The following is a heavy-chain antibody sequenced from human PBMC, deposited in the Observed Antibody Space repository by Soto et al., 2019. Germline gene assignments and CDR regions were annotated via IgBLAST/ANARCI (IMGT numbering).Heavy chain of an antibody. V-gene: IGHV4-4*02. CDR3: ARSDYGDPGNFDY. D-gene: IGHD4-17*01. J-gene: IGHJ4*02. Sequence: QVQLQESGPGLVKPSGTLSLTCVVSGGSISSNYWWSWVRQSPGKGLEWIGEIYHSGSTNYNPSLKSRVSVSVDKSKNQFSLKLSSVTAADTAMHYCARSDYGDPGNFDYWGQGALVTVSS. CDR2: IYHSGST. CDR1: GGSISSNYW.